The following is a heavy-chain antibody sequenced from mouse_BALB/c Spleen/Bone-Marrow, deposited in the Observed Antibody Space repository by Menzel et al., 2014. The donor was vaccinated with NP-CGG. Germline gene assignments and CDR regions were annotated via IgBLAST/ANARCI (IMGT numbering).Heavy chain of an antibody. CDR2: IYPGNVNT. CDR3: ARGGYDGAWFAY. V-gene: IGHV1S56*01. J-gene: IGHJ3*01. CDR1: DYTFTSYY. D-gene: IGHD2-14*01. Sequence: VKLQESGPELVKPGASVRISCKASDYTFTSYYIHWVKQRPGQGLEWIGWIYPGNVNTNYNEKFKAKATLTADKSSSTAYMQLSSLTSEDSAVYFCARGGYDGAWFAYWGQGTLVTVSA.